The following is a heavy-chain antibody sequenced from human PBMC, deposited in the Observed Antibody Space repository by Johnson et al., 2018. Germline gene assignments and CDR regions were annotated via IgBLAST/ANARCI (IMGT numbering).Heavy chain of an antibody. CDR3: AKERSGGYGGDAFDI. Sequence: QVQLVQSGGGVVQPGRSLILSCAASGFTFSSYGMHWVRQAPGKGLEWVAVISYDGSNKYYADSVKGRFTISRDNSNNTLYLQMNSLRAEDTAVYYFAKERSGGYGGDAFDIWGQGTMVTVSS. CDR1: GFTFSSYG. D-gene: IGHD3-16*01. J-gene: IGHJ3*02. V-gene: IGHV3-30*18. CDR2: ISYDGSNK.